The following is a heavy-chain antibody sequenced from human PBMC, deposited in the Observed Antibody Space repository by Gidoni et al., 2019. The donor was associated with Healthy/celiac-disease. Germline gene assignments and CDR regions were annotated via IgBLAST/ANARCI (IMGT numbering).Heavy chain of an antibody. CDR3: ARSHYSSGWYQPFDY. J-gene: IGHJ4*02. D-gene: IGHD6-19*01. CDR1: GYTFPSYY. Sequence: QVQLVQSGAEVKKPGASVKVSCKASGYTFPSYYMHWVRQAPGQGLEWMGIINPSGGSTSYAQKFQGRVTMTRDTSTSTVYMELSSLRSEDTAVYYCARSHYSSGWYQPFDYWGQGTLVTVSS. V-gene: IGHV1-46*01. CDR2: INPSGGST.